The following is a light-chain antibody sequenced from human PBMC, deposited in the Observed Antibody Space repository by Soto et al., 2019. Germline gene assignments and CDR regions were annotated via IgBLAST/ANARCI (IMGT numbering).Light chain of an antibody. CDR2: EVS. J-gene: IGLJ1*01. V-gene: IGLV2-14*01. Sequence: QSALTQPASVSGSPGQSITISCTGTSSDVGAYNFVSWYQQFPGKAPKLMIYEVSNRPSGVSDRFSGSKSGNTASLTISGLQAEDEADYYCDSYTSSRAYVFGIGTKLTVL. CDR3: DSYTSSRAYV. CDR1: SSDVGAYNF.